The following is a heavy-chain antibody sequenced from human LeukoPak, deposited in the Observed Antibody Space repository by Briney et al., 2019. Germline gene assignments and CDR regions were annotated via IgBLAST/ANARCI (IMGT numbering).Heavy chain of an antibody. D-gene: IGHD3-22*01. CDR3: ARDPYYYDSSGYYYYYGMDV. CDR2: ISYDGSNK. V-gene: IGHV3-30-3*01. J-gene: IGHJ6*02. CDR1: GFTFSSYA. Sequence: GRSLRLSCAASGFTFSSYAMHWVRQAPGKGLEWVAVISYDGSNKYYADSVKGRFTISRDNSKNTLYLQMNSLRAEDTAVYYCARDPYYYDSSGYYYYYGMDVWGQGTTVTVSS.